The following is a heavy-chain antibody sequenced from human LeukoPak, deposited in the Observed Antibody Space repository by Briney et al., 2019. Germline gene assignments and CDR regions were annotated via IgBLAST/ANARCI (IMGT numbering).Heavy chain of an antibody. V-gene: IGHV4-59*01. Sequence: SETLSLTCTVSGGSISNYYWTWIRQPPGKGMVWIGDIYYSGSTNYNPSPKSRVTISVDTSKNQFSLKVSAVTSADTAIYYCARGLYCSRRSCYKHAFDIWGQGTMVTVSS. CDR2: IYYSGST. CDR1: GGSISNYY. J-gene: IGHJ3*02. D-gene: IGHD2-2*02. CDR3: ARGLYCSRRSCYKHAFDI.